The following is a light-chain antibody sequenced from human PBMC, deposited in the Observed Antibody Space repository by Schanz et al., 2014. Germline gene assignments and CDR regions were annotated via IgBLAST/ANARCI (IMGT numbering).Light chain of an antibody. Sequence: QSVLTQPPSVSGAPGQRVTISCTGSSSNIGAGYDVHWYQQLPGTAPKLLIYGNSNRPSGVPDRFSGSKSGTSASLAITGFQPEDEADYYCQSYDSSLSGSKVFGGGTKLPVL. CDR1: SSNIGAGYD. CDR3: QSYDSSLSGSKV. CDR2: GNS. V-gene: IGLV1-40*01. J-gene: IGLJ2*01.